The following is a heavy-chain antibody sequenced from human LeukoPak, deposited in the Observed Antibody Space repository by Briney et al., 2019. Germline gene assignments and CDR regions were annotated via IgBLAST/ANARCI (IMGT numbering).Heavy chain of an antibody. CDR2: INHSGST. D-gene: IGHD2-2*01. V-gene: IGHV4-34*01. CDR3: ASGGYCSSTSCPRAGSFDY. J-gene: IGHJ4*02. Sequence: SETLSLTCAVYGGSFSGYYWSWIRQPPGKGLEWIGEINHSGSTNYNPSLKSRVTISVDTSKNQFSLKPSSVTAADTAVYYCASGGYCSSTSCPRAGSFDYWGQGTLVTVSS. CDR1: GGSFSGYY.